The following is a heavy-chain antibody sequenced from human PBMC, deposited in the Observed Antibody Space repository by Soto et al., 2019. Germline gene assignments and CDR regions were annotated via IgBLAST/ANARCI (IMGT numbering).Heavy chain of an antibody. V-gene: IGHV1-24*01. CDR1: GYTLTELS. Sequence: ASGKVSCKVSGYTLTELSMHWVRQAPGKGLEWMGGFDPEDGETIYAQKFQGRVTMTEDTSTDTAYMELSSLRSEDTAVYYCATGTGRYDFWSGPTDYYYYLDVWGKGTTVTVSS. J-gene: IGHJ6*03. D-gene: IGHD3-3*01. CDR3: ATGTGRYDFWSGPTDYYYYLDV. CDR2: FDPEDGET.